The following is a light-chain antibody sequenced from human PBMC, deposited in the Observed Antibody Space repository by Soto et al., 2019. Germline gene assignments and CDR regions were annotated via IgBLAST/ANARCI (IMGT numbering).Light chain of an antibody. J-gene: IGKJ3*01. Sequence: DIQMTQSPSTLSASVGNRVTITCRASQSISSWLAWYQQKPGKAPKLLIYDASSLESGVPSRFSGSGSGTDFTLTISSLQPEDSATYYCQQSYRAPLTFGPGTKVDIK. CDR1: QSISSW. V-gene: IGKV1-5*01. CDR3: QQSYRAPLT. CDR2: DAS.